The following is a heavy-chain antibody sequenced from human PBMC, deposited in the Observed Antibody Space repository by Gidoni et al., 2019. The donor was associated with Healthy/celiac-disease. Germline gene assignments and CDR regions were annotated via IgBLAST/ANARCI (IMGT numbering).Heavy chain of an antibody. D-gene: IGHD2-8*01. V-gene: IGHV3-30-3*01. CDR1: GFPFSRYA. J-gene: IGHJ4*02. Sequence: VHLVESGGGVVQPGRSLRLSCAASGFPFSRYAMHWVRQAPGKGLEWVAVISYDGSNKYYADSVKGRFTISRDNSKNTLYLQMNSLRAEDTAVYYCARGLGYCTNGVCPLDYWGQGTLVTVSS. CDR2: ISYDGSNK. CDR3: ARGLGYCTNGVCPLDY.